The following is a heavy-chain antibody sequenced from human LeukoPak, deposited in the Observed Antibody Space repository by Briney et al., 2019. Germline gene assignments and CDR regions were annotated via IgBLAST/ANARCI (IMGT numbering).Heavy chain of an antibody. V-gene: IGHV1-2*02. Sequence: ASVKVSCKASGYTFTGYYMHWVRQAPGQGLEWMGWINPNSGGTNYAQKFQGRVTMTRDTSISTAYMELSRLRSDDTAVYYCARWGLNSSGWYYFDYWGQGTLVTVSP. D-gene: IGHD6-19*01. CDR2: INPNSGGT. CDR1: GYTFTGYY. J-gene: IGHJ4*02. CDR3: ARWGLNSSGWYYFDY.